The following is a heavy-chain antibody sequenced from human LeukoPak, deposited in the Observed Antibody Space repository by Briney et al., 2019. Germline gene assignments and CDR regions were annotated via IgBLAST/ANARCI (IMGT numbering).Heavy chain of an antibody. CDR3: AKDTLYGAAAELDY. V-gene: IGHV3-9*01. J-gene: IGHJ4*02. CDR1: GFTFDDYA. CDR2: ITWRSGTI. D-gene: IGHD6-13*01. Sequence: GGSLRLSCAASGFTFDDYAMHWVRQAPGKGLEWVSGITWRSGTIGYADSVKGRFTISRDNAKNSLYLQMNSLSAEDSAFYYCAKDTLYGAAAELDYWGQGILVTVSS.